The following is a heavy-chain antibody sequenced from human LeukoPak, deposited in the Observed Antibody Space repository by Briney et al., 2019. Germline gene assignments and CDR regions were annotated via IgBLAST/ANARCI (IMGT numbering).Heavy chain of an antibody. CDR3: AKRITIFGVARGDAFDI. CDR2: ISGRGSST. J-gene: IGHJ3*02. Sequence: GGSLRLFCAASGFTFSNYAMSWVRQAPGKGLECVSTISGRGSSTYYADSVKGRFTISRDNSKNALFLQMNSLRAEDTAVYYCAKRITIFGVARGDAFDIWGQGTMVTVSS. CDR1: GFTFSNYA. D-gene: IGHD3-3*01. V-gene: IGHV3-23*01.